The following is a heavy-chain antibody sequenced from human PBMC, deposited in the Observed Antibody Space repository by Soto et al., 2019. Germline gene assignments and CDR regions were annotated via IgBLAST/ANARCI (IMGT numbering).Heavy chain of an antibody. J-gene: IGHJ3*02. D-gene: IGHD3-22*01. V-gene: IGHV4-39*01. Sequence: SETLSLTCTVSGGSISSSSYYWGWIRQPPGKGLEWIGTIYYSGSTYYNPSLKSRVTISVDTSKNQFSLKLSSVTAADTAVYYCERRWLFHVNAFAICGQGTTVPVSS. CDR2: IYYSGST. CDR1: GGSISSSSYY. CDR3: ERRWLFHVNAFAI.